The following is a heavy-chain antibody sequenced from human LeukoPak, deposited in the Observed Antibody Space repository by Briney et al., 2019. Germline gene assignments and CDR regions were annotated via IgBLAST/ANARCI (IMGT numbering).Heavy chain of an antibody. J-gene: IGHJ3*02. Sequence: ASVKVSCKASGYTFIGNYMHWVRQAHGQGLEWMGWINPNSGGTNYAQKFQGRVTMTRDTSISTAYMELSRLRSDDTAVYYCARVRRHIVVVTAIHNAFDIWGQGTMVTVSS. V-gene: IGHV1-2*02. CDR1: GYTFIGNY. D-gene: IGHD2-21*02. CDR2: INPNSGGT. CDR3: ARVRRHIVVVTAIHNAFDI.